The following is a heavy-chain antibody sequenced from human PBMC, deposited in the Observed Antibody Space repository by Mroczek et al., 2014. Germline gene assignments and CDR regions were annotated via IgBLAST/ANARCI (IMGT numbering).Heavy chain of an antibody. CDR2: INPNSGGT. D-gene: IGHD1-7*01. V-gene: IGHV1-2*02. Sequence: VQLVESGAEVKKPGASVKVSCKASGYTFTGYYMHWVRQAPGQGLEWMGWINPNSGGTNYAQKFQGRVTMTRDTSISTAYMELSRLRSDDTAVYYCARLSEGELELRYYYYYMDVWGKGTTVTVSS. CDR3: ARLSEGELELRYYYYYMDV. CDR1: GYTFTGYY. J-gene: IGHJ6*03.